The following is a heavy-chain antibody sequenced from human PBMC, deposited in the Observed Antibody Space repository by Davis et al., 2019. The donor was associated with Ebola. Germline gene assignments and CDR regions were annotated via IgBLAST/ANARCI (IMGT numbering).Heavy chain of an antibody. CDR1: GYTFTSHD. CDR3: ARDPWYSSGRRVRGMDV. CDR2: MNPNGGNA. V-gene: IGHV1-8*01. D-gene: IGHD6-19*01. Sequence: ASVKVSCKASGYTFTSHDINWVRQAPGQGLEWMGWMNPNGGNAGYAQKFQGRVTMTRDTSTSTAYMELSSLRSEDTAVYYCARDPWYSSGRRVRGMDVWGQGTTVTVSS. J-gene: IGHJ6*02.